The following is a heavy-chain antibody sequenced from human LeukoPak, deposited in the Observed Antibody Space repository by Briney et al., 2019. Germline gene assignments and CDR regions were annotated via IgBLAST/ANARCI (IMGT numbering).Heavy chain of an antibody. Sequence: GGSLRLSRAASGFTFSSYSMNWARQAPGKGLEWVSSISSSSSYIYYADSVKGRFTISRDNAKNSLYLQMNSLRAEDTAVYYCARDLVVVPAAIFLYYYYGMDVWGQGTTVTVSS. D-gene: IGHD2-2*01. J-gene: IGHJ6*02. V-gene: IGHV3-21*01. CDR1: GFTFSSYS. CDR3: ARDLVVVPAAIFLYYYYGMDV. CDR2: ISSSSSYI.